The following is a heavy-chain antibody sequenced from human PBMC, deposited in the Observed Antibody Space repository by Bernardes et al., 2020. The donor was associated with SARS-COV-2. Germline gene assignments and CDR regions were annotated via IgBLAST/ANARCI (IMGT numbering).Heavy chain of an antibody. J-gene: IGHJ6*02. CDR2: INPNSGGT. CDR3: ARYSNYYYYYGMDV. Sequence: ASGKVSCKASGYTFTSFDIDWVRQAPGQGLEWMGWINPNSGGTNYAQKFQGRVTMTRDTSISTAYMELSRLRSDDTAVYYCARYSNYYYYYGMDVWGQGTTVTVSS. V-gene: IGHV1-2*02. CDR1: GYTFTSFD. D-gene: IGHD4-4*01.